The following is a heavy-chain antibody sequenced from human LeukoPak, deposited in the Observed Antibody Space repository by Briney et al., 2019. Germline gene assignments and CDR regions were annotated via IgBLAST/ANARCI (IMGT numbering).Heavy chain of an antibody. CDR3: TSQFTIFGVVIDAFDI. Sequence: GGSLRLSCAASGFTFSGSAMHWVRQASGKGLEWVGRIRSKTNNYATAYAASVKDRFTISRDDSTNTPYLQMNSVKTEDTAVYYCTSQFTIFGVVIDAFDIWGQGTMVTVSS. CDR1: GFTFSGSA. J-gene: IGHJ3*02. CDR2: IRSKTNNYAT. V-gene: IGHV3-73*01. D-gene: IGHD3-3*01.